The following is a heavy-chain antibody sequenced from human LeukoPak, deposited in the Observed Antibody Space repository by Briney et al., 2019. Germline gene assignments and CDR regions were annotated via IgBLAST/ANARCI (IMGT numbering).Heavy chain of an antibody. CDR2: VFHTGST. J-gene: IGHJ6*02. D-gene: IGHD6-19*01. V-gene: IGHV4-59*01. Sequence: PSETLSLTCTVARASIISYYWSWIRQSPGKGLEWIGYVFHTGSTNNNPSLRSRVTMSVDTSRSQFSLEVRSVTAADTGVYFCARGNIAVTGPGVFYYYGMDVWGQGTTVTVSS. CDR1: RASIISYY. CDR3: ARGNIAVTGPGVFYYYGMDV.